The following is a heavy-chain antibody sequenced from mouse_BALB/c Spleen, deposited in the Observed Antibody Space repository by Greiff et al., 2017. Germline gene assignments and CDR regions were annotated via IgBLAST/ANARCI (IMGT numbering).Heavy chain of an antibody. CDR1: GYTFTSYW. Sequence: VQLQQSGAELARPGASVKLSCTASGYTFTSYWMQWVQQRPGQGLEWIGAIYTGDGDTRYTQKFKGKATLTADKSSSTAYMQLSSLASEDSAVYYCARDGVVESPSFDYWGQGTTLTVSS. J-gene: IGHJ2*01. V-gene: IGHV1-87*01. CDR2: IYTGDGDT. D-gene: IGHD1-1*01. CDR3: ARDGVVESPSFDY.